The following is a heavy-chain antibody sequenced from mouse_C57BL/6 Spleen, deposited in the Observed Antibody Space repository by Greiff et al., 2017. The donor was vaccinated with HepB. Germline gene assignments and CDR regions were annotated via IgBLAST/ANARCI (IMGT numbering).Heavy chain of an antibody. CDR3: ARRGEGGDFDA. CDR1: GYAFSSYW. J-gene: IGHJ1*03. CDR2: IYPGDGDT. V-gene: IGHV1-80*01. Sequence: VQLQQSGAELVKPGASVKISCKASGYAFSSYWMNWVEQRPGKGLEWIGQIYPGDGDTNSNGKLKGKATLTADKSSSTAYMQLSSLTSEDSAVYFCARRGEGGDFDAWGTGTTVTVAS.